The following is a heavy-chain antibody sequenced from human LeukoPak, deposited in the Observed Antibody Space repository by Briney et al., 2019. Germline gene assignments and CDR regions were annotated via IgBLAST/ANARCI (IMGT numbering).Heavy chain of an antibody. CDR2: IYYSGST. CDR3: ARWAVAGDYYYGMDV. D-gene: IGHD2-15*01. Sequence: SETLSLTCAVYGGSFSGYYWSWIRQPPGKGLEWIGYIYYSGSTNYNPSLKSRVTISVDTSKNQFSLKLSSVTAADTAVYYCARWAVAGDYYYGMDVWGQGTTVTVSS. CDR1: GGSFSGYY. J-gene: IGHJ6*02. V-gene: IGHV4-59*08.